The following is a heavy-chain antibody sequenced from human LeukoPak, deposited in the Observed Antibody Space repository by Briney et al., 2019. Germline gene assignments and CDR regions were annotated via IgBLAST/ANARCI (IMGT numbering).Heavy chain of an antibody. CDR1: GYTFTGYY. D-gene: IGHD2-2*02. CDR2: INPNSGGT. Sequence: ASVKVSCKASGYTFTGYYMHWVRQAPGQGLEWMGWINPNSGGTNYAQKFQGRVTMTRDTSISTAYMELSRLRSDDTAVYYCARGPDIVVVPAAILDYYSYMDVWGKGTTVTVSS. CDR3: ARGPDIVVVPAAILDYYSYMDV. J-gene: IGHJ6*03. V-gene: IGHV1-2*02.